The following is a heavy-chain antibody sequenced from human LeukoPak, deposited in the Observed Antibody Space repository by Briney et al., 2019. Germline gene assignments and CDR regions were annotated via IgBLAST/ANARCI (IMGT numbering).Heavy chain of an antibody. CDR1: GFSFSSYW. Sequence: GGSLRLSCEGSGFSFSSYWMTWVRQSPGKGPEWVANIKQDESERYTVDSVKGRFTISRDNAKNSLYLQMNSLRAEDTAVYYCARVDYWGQGTLVTVSS. V-gene: IGHV3-7*01. J-gene: IGHJ4*02. CDR2: IKQDESER. CDR3: ARVDY.